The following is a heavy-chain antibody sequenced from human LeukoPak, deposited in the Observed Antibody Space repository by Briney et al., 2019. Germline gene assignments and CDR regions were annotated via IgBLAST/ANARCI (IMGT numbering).Heavy chain of an antibody. Sequence: SETLSLTCAVYGGSFSGYYWSWIRQPPGKGLEWIGEINHSGSTNYNPSLKSRVTISVDTSKNQFSLKLSSVTAADTAVYYCARGGVRGSGSLNWFDPWGQGTLVTVFS. J-gene: IGHJ5*02. V-gene: IGHV4-34*01. CDR2: INHSGST. CDR3: ARGGVRGSGSLNWFDP. CDR1: GGSFSGYY. D-gene: IGHD3-10*01.